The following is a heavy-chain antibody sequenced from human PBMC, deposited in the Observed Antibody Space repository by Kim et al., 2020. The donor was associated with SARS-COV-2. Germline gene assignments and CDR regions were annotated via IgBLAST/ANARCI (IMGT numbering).Heavy chain of an antibody. V-gene: IGHV4-39*01. Sequence: TYYTPSLKGRLTISVDTTREQVSLRLSSVTAADTAIYYCARRTEEGGYFDYWGQGTLVTVSS. CDR3: ARRTEEGGYFDY. CDR2: T. J-gene: IGHJ4*02. D-gene: IGHD3-16*01.